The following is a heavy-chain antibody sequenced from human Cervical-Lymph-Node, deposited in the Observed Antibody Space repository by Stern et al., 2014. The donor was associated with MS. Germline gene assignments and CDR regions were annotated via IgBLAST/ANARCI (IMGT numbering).Heavy chain of an antibody. CDR1: GITFSDSA. Sequence: EVQLVESGGGLVQPGGSLKLSCEASGITFSDSAIHWVRQASGKGLEWVGLIRSKPNNYATAYAASVQGRFTISRDDSKNTAYLQMDSLKTEDTAVYFCTRHHRGPYCSYTSCYLDYWGQGTLVTVSS. J-gene: IGHJ4*02. CDR2: IRSKPNNYAT. CDR3: TRHHRGPYCSYTSCYLDY. D-gene: IGHD2-2*01. V-gene: IGHV3-73*01.